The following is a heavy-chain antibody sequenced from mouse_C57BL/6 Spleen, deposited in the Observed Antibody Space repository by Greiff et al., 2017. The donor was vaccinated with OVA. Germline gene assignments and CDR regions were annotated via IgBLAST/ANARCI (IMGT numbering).Heavy chain of an antibody. CDR2: ILPGSGST. Sequence: VQLVESGAELMKPGASVKLSCKATGYTFTGYWIEWVKQRPGHGLEWIGEILPGSGSTNYNEKFKGKATFTADTSSNTAYMQLRSLTTEDSAIYYCARGGRYMSSYVRFFDYWGQGTTLTVSS. J-gene: IGHJ2*01. V-gene: IGHV1-9*01. CDR3: ARGGRYMSSYVRFFDY. D-gene: IGHD1-1*01. CDR1: GYTFTGYW.